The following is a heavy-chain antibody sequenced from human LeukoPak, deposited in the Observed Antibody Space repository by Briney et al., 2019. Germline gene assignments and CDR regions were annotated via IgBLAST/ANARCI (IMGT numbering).Heavy chain of an antibody. CDR3: ARSGGSYDWFDP. CDR1: GYTFTSYD. J-gene: IGHJ5*02. D-gene: IGHD1-26*01. V-gene: IGHV1-8*03. CDR2: MNPNSGNT. Sequence: ASVKVSCKASGYTFTSYDINWVRQATGQGLECMGWMNPNSGNTGYAQKFQGRVTITRNTSISTAYMELSSLRSEDTAVYYCARSGGSYDWFDPWGQGTLVTVSS.